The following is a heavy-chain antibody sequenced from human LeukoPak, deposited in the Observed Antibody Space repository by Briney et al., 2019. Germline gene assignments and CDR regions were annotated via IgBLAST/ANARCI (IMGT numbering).Heavy chain of an antibody. V-gene: IGHV1-3*04. Sequence: ASVQVSCQASGYTFTSYAMHWVRQPPGQRLECMGWINTGNGNTKYSQKFQGRVTITRDTTASTAYMDLSSLRSEDTAVYYCARNTETAIPLPYYFDYWGQVTLVTVSS. CDR2: INTGNGNT. D-gene: IGHD2-21*02. CDR1: GYTFTSYA. J-gene: IGHJ4*02. CDR3: ARNTETAIPLPYYFDY.